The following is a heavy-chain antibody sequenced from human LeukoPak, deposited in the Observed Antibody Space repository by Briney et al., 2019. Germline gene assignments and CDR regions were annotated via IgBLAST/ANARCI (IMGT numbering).Heavy chain of an antibody. CDR2: IYTSGST. CDR3: ARLSGAPVRHPIYHFDY. D-gene: IGHD2-2*02. V-gene: IGHV4-4*07. J-gene: IGHJ4*02. CDR1: GGSISSYY. Sequence: SETLSLTCTVSGGSISSYYWSWIRQPAGKGLEWIGRIYTSGSTNYNPSLKSRVTMSVDTSKNQFSPKLTSVTAADTAIYYCARLSGAPVRHPIYHFDYWGQGTLVTVSS.